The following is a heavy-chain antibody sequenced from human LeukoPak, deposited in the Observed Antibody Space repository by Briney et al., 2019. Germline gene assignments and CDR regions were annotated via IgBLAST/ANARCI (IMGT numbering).Heavy chain of an antibody. CDR1: GGSFSGYY. J-gene: IGHJ1*01. CDR2: ISSSGSTI. CDR3: ARDLGYYDSSGYYRGAEYFQH. V-gene: IGHV3-11*01. Sequence: LSLTCAVYGGSFSGYYWSWIRQAPGKGLEWVSYISSSGSTIYYADSVKGRFTISRDNAKNSLYLQMNSLRAEDTAVYYCARDLGYYDSSGYYRGAEYFQHWGQGTLVTVSS. D-gene: IGHD3-22*01.